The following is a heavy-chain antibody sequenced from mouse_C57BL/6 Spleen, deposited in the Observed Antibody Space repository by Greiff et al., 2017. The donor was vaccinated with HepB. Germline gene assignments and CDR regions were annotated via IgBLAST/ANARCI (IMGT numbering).Heavy chain of an antibody. CDR2: IYPRSGNT. V-gene: IGHV1-81*01. J-gene: IGHJ4*01. D-gene: IGHD1-1*01. Sequence: QVQLKESGAELARPGASVKLSCKASGYTFTSYGISWVKQRTGQGLEWIGEIYPRSGNTYYNEKFKGKATLTADKSSSTAYMELRSLTSEDSAVYFCARGDYGSTYYYAMDYWGQGTSVTVSS. CDR3: ARGDYGSTYYYAMDY. CDR1: GYTFTSYG.